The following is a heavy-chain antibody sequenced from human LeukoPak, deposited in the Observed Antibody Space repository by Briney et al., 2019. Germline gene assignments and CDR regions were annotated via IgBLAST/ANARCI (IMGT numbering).Heavy chain of an antibody. CDR2: INPNSGFT. V-gene: IGHV1-2*02. CDR1: GYPFTGYY. J-gene: IGHJ4*02. Sequence: ASVKVSCTASGYPFTGYYLHWVRQAPGQGLEWMGWINPNSGFTNYAQKFQGRVTMTRDTSISTAYMELSRLRSDDTAVYYCARLADCSSSSCRSCDYWGQGTLVTVSS. CDR3: ARLADCSSSSCRSCDY. D-gene: IGHD2-2*01.